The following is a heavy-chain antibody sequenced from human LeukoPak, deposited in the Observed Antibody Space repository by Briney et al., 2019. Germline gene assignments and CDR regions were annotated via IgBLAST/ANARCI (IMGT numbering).Heavy chain of an antibody. CDR1: GYTFTGYY. J-gene: IGHJ4*02. V-gene: IGHV1-18*04. CDR2: INTYNANT. D-gene: IGHD6-13*01. Sequence: ASVKVSCKASGYTFTGYYIHWVRQAPGQGLEWMGWINTYNANTNYAQKLQGRVTMTTDTSTNTAYMELRSLRSDDTAVYYCARDLRRGSSSWYVSGGDYWGQGTLVTVSS. CDR3: ARDLRRGSSSWYVSGGDY.